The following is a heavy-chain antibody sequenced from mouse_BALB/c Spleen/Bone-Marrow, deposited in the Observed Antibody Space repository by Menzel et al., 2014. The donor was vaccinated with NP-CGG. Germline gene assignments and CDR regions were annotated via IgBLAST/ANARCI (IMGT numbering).Heavy chain of an antibody. CDR3: VRGDGDY. CDR2: IRSKSNNYAT. V-gene: IGHV10-1*02. J-gene: IGHJ2*01. CDR1: GFTFNTYA. D-gene: IGHD3-3*01. Sequence: EVKLVEPGGGLVQPKGSLKLSCAASGFTFNTYAMNWVRQAPGKGLEWVARIRSKSNNYATCYADSVKDRFTISRDDSQSMLYLQMNNLKTEDTAMYYCVRGDGDYWGQGTTLTVSS.